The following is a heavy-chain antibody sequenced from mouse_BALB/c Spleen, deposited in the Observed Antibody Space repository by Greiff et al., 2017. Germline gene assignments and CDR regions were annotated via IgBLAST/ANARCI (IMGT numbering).Heavy chain of an antibody. CDR1: GFSLTSYG. J-gene: IGHJ2*01. D-gene: IGHD2-4*01. CDR3: ARDPSTMITPLDY. V-gene: IGHV2-9*02. Sequence: QVQLKQSGPGLVAPSQSLSITCTVSGFSLTSYGVHWVRQPPGKGLEWLGVIWAGGSTNYNSALMSRLSISKDNSKSQVFLKMNSLQTDDTAMYYCARDPSTMITPLDYWGQGTTLTVSS. CDR2: IWAGGST.